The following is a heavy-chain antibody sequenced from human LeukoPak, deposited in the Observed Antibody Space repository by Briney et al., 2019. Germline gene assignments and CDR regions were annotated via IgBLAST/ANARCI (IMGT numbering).Heavy chain of an antibody. D-gene: IGHD4-11*01. J-gene: IGHJ4*02. CDR3: ARGRRLPNDY. CDR1: GGSFSGYY. V-gene: IGHV4-34*01. Sequence: SETLSLTCAVYGGSFSGYYWSWIRQPPGKGLEWIGEINHSGSTNYNPSLKSRVTISVDTSKNQFSLKLSSVTAADTAVYYCARGRRLPNDYWGQGTLVTVSS. CDR2: INHSGST.